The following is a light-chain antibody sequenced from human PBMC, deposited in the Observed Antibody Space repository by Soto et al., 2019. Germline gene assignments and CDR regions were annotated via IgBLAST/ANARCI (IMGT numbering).Light chain of an antibody. Sequence: EIVMTQSPATLSVSPGERATLSCRASQSIGSTLAWYQQKPGQAPRLLIYDASTRATGIPVRFSGSGSGTEFTLTINSLQSEDFTVYYCQQYNNWPFACGPGTKVDIK. CDR1: QSIGST. J-gene: IGKJ3*01. CDR3: QQYNNWPFA. CDR2: DAS. V-gene: IGKV3-15*01.